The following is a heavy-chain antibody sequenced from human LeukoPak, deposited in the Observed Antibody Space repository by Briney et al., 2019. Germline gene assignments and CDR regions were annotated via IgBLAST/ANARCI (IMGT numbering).Heavy chain of an antibody. J-gene: IGHJ3*02. CDR2: ISGSGGST. Sequence: GSLRLSCAASEFTFSSYGMSWVRQAPGKGLEWVSSISGSGGSTQYADSVQGRFAISRDNSKSTLYLQMNSLRVEDTAMYFCARDPNGDYIGTFDMWGRGTMVSVSS. CDR1: EFTFSSYG. CDR3: ARDPNGDYIGTFDM. D-gene: IGHD4-17*01. V-gene: IGHV3-23*01.